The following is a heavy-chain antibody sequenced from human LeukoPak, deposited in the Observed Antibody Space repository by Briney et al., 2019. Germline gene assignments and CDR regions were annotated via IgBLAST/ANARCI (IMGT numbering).Heavy chain of an antibody. J-gene: IGHJ3*02. V-gene: IGHV1-46*01. D-gene: IGHD1-26*01. CDR2: INPSGGST. CDR1: GYTFTSYY. Sequence: ASVKVSCKASGYTFTSYYMHWVRQPPGQGLEWMGIINPSGGSTSYAQKFQGRDTLTRDTSTSPVYMELSSLRSEDMAVYYCAREPGIVGATGSFDIWGQGTMVTVSS. CDR3: AREPGIVGATGSFDI.